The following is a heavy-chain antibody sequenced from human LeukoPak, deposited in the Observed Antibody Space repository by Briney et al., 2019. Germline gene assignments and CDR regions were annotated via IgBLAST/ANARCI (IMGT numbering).Heavy chain of an antibody. V-gene: IGHV3-74*01. CDR2: INGDGSST. J-gene: IGHJ4*02. CDR3: AREFATSGPGPD. Sequence: PGGSLRLSCAASGFTFNNYWMHWVRQAPGKGLVWVSRINGDGSSTNYADSMKGRFTISRDNAKNTLYLQMNSLRGEDTAVYYCAREFATSGPGPDWGQGTLVTVSS. D-gene: IGHD6-13*01. CDR1: GFTFNNYW.